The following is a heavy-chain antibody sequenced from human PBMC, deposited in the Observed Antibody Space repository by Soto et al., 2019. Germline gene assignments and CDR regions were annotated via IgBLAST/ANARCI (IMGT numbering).Heavy chain of an antibody. CDR2: IIPIFGTA. Sequence: QVQLVQSGAEVKKPGSSVKVSCKASGGTFSSYAISWVRQAPGQGLEWMGGIIPIFGTANDGQKCQGRVTITADESTSTAYLELSSLRFEDTAGYYCEGANDFDPARVFDYWGQGTLVTVSS. J-gene: IGHJ4*02. CDR3: EGANDFDPARVFDY. V-gene: IGHV1-69*01. CDR1: GGTFSSYA. D-gene: IGHD2-8*01.